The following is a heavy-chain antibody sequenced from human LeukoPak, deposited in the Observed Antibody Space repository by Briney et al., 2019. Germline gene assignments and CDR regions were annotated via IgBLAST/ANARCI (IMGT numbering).Heavy chain of an antibody. CDR2: ISISGSTI. CDR1: GFTFSDYY. D-gene: IGHD3-22*01. J-gene: IGHJ4*02. CDR3: ATSFDFETYYYDSNGYYYVSAPQSFGY. V-gene: IGHV3-11*01. Sequence: GGSLRLSCAASGFTFSDYYMSWIRQAPGKGLEWVSYISISGSTIYYAHSVKGRFTISRDNAKNSLYLQMNSLRAEDTAVYYCATSFDFETYYYDSNGYYYVSAPQSFGYWGQGTLVTVSS.